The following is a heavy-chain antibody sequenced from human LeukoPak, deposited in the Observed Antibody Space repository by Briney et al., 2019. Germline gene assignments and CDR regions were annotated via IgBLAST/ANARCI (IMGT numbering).Heavy chain of an antibody. CDR1: GGSISSYY. Sequence: SETLPLTCTVSGGSISSYYWGWIRQPAGKGLEWIGRIYTSGSTNYNPSLKSRVTMSVDTSKNQFSLKLSSVTAAVTAVYYCARESGQWELLDYWGQGTLVTVSS. V-gene: IGHV4-4*07. J-gene: IGHJ4*02. CDR2: IYTSGST. D-gene: IGHD1-26*01. CDR3: ARESGQWELLDY.